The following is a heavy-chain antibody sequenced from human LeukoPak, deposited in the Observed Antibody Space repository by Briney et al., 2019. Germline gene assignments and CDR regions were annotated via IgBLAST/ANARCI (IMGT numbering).Heavy chain of an antibody. D-gene: IGHD4-17*01. J-gene: IGHJ4*02. V-gene: IGHV1-2*02. CDR3: ARVREPSPGDYLFDY. CDR2: INPNSGGT. Sequence: ASVEVSCQASGYTFTGYYMHRVRQAPGQGVGWVGWINPNSGGTNYPQKFQGRVTMNRDTSISTAYMELSRLRSGDTAVYYCARVREPSPGDYLFDYWGQGTLVTVSS. CDR1: GYTFTGYY.